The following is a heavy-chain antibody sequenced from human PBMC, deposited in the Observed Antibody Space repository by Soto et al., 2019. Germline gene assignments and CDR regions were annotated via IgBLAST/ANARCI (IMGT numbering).Heavy chain of an antibody. V-gene: IGHV4-39*01. J-gene: IGHJ4*02. D-gene: IGHD1-26*01. Sequence: QLQLQESGPGLVKPSETLSLTCTVSGGSISSSSYYWGWIRQPPGKGLEWIGSIYYSGSTYYNPSLKSRVTISVDTSKNQFSLKLSSVTAADTAVYYCAGQSRPWVGGIDYWGQGTLVTVSS. CDR2: IYYSGST. CDR1: GGSISSSSYY. CDR3: AGQSRPWVGGIDY.